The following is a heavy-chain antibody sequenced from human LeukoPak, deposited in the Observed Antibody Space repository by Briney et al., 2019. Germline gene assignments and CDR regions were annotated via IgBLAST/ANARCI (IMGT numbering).Heavy chain of an antibody. CDR3: ARDPWAPYYGSGSYSEKGLDY. J-gene: IGHJ4*02. V-gene: IGHV1-8*01. CDR2: MNPNSGNT. CDR1: GYTFTSYD. D-gene: IGHD3-10*01. Sequence: PSVKVSCKASGYTFTSYDINWVRQATGQGLEWMGWMNPNSGNTGYAQKFQGRVTITTDESTSTAYMELSSLRSEDTAVYYCARDPWAPYYGSGSYSEKGLDYWGQGTLVTVSS.